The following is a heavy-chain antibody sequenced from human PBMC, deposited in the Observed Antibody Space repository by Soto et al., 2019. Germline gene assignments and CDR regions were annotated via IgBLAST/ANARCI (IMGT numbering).Heavy chain of an antibody. CDR3: AKDLLPGYSSGALDY. D-gene: IGHD6-19*01. Sequence: GGSLRLSCVASGFTLSSYPTSWVRQAPGKGLEWVSGMSDSDDHTYYADSVKGRFTISRDNSKNTLYLQMNSLRAEDTAVYYCAKDLLPGYSSGALDYWGQGTLVTVSS. J-gene: IGHJ4*02. V-gene: IGHV3-23*01. CDR1: GFTLSSYP. CDR2: MSDSDDHT.